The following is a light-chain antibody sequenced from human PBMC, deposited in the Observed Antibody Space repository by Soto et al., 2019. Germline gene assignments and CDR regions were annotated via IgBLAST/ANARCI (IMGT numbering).Light chain of an antibody. V-gene: IGLV2-11*01. CDR1: TSDVGNYNY. Sequence: QSALTQPRSVSGSPGQSVTISCSGTTSDVGNYNYVSWYQQHPGEAPKLIIYDVTKRPSGVPDRFSGSKSGNTASLTISGLRAEDEANYHCCSYAGNRIFIFGGGTKLTVL. CDR3: CSYAGNRIFI. J-gene: IGLJ2*01. CDR2: DVT.